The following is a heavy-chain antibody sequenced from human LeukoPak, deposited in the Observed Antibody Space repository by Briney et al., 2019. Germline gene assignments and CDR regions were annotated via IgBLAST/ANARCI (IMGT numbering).Heavy chain of an antibody. CDR2: INPNSGGT. J-gene: IGHJ6*02. CDR3: ARDLDCSCTSCYYYYYGMDV. D-gene: IGHD2-2*01. Sequence: GASVKVSCKASGYTFTDHYMYWVRQAPGQGLEWMGWINPNSGGTNYAQKFQGRVTMTRDTSISTAYMELSRLGSDDTAVYYCARDLDCSCTSCYYYYYGMDVWGQGTTVTVSS. CDR1: GYTFTDHY. V-gene: IGHV1-2*02.